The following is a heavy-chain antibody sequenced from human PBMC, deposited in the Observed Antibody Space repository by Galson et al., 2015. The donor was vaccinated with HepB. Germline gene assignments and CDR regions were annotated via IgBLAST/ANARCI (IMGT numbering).Heavy chain of an antibody. Sequence: SVKVSCKVSGYTLTELSMHWVRRAPGKGLEWMGGFDPEDGETIYAQKFQGRVTMTEDTSTDTAYMELSSLRSEDTAVYYCATADYCTNGVCYTRNWFDPWGQGTLVTVSS. CDR1: GYTLTELS. CDR3: ATADYCTNGVCYTRNWFDP. D-gene: IGHD2-8*01. CDR2: FDPEDGET. J-gene: IGHJ5*02. V-gene: IGHV1-24*01.